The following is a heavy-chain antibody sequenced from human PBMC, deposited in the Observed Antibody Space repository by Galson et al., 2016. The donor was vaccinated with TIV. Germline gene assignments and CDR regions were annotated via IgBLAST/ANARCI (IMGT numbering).Heavy chain of an antibody. D-gene: IGHD2-15*01. V-gene: IGHV1-69*05. CDR2: TIPRSNTP. Sequence: SVKVSCKASGGTLTSYAINWVRQAPGQGLEWMGGTIPRSNTPNYAQKYHDRSTIVTDKSTGTVYMELRRLTSENTAVYYCVNIQKTNTYDSWGRGTLVTVSS. CDR1: GGTLTSYA. J-gene: IGHJ4*02. CDR3: VNIQKTNTYDS.